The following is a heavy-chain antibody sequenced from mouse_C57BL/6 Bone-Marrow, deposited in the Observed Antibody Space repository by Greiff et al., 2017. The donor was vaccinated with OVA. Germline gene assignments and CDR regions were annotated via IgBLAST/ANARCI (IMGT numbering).Heavy chain of an antibody. CDR3: TRNGNYDGYAMDY. CDR1: GYTFTSYW. D-gene: IGHD2-1*01. CDR2: IYPGNSDT. Sequence: VQLKESGTVLARPGASVKMSCKPSGYTFTSYWMHWVKQRPGQGLEWIGAIYPGNSDTSYNQKFKGKAKLTAVKSASTAYMELSSLTNEDSSVYVLTRNGNYDGYAMDYWGQGTSVTVSA. V-gene: IGHV1-5*01. J-gene: IGHJ4*01.